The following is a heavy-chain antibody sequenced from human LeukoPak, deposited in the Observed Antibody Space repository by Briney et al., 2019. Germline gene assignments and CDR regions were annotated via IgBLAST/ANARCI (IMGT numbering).Heavy chain of an antibody. CDR1: GGSISSTSYY. J-gene: IGHJ5*02. D-gene: IGHD2-15*01. V-gene: IGHV4-39*01. CDR2: IYYSGST. Sequence: SETLSLSCTVSGGSISSTSYYWVWIRQPPGKGLEWIGTIYYSGSTYYSSSLKSRVTISVDTSKNQFSLKLRSVTAADAAVYYCARHRGYCSDSRCYFSWFDPWGQGTLVTVSS. CDR3: ARHRGYCSDSRCYFSWFDP.